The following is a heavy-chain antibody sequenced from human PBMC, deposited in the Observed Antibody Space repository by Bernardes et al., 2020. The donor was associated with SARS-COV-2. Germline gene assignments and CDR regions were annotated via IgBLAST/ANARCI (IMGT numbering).Heavy chain of an antibody. CDR2: ISAYNGNT. V-gene: IGHV1-18*01. CDR1: GYTFTSYG. CDR3: ARDLCSSTSCYSCDSGYWFHP. D-gene: IGHD2-2*01. Sequence: ASVKVSCKASGYTFTSYGISWVRQAPGQGLEWMGWISAYNGNTNYAQKLQGRVTMTTDTSTSTAYMELRSLRSDDTAVYYCARDLCSSTSCYSCDSGYWFHPWGQGTLVTVSS. J-gene: IGHJ5*02.